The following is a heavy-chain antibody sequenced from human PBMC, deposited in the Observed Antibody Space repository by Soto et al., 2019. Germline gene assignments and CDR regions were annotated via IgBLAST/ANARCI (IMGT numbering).Heavy chain of an antibody. CDR1: GFSFSSYA. Sequence: EVQLLESGGGLVQPGGSLRLSCTASGFSFSSYAMSWVRQAPGKGLEWVSQITGGGYTTNYADSVKGRFTISRDNSKNTLYLQLNSLRADDTAVYYYAHYGDHVYWGQGTLVTVSS. CDR3: AHYGDHVY. D-gene: IGHD4-17*01. CDR2: ITGGGYTT. J-gene: IGHJ4*02. V-gene: IGHV3-23*01.